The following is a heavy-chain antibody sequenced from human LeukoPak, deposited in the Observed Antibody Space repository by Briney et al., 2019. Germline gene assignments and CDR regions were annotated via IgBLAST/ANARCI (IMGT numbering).Heavy chain of an antibody. CDR3: AKDPRVYYYDSSGYYYDY. CDR2: ISGSGGST. J-gene: IGHJ4*02. V-gene: IGHV3-23*01. CDR1: GFTFSSYA. Sequence: GGSLRLSCAASGFTFSSYAMSWVRQAPGKGLEWVSAISGSGGSTYYADSVKGRFTISRDNSKNTLYLQMNSLRAEDTAVYYCAKDPRVYYYDSSGYYYDYWGQGTLVTVSS. D-gene: IGHD3-22*01.